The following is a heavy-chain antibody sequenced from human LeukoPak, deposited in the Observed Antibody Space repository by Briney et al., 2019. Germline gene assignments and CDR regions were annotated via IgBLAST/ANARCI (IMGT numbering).Heavy chain of an antibody. CDR3: ANEIRPNDY. Sequence: QTGGSLRLSCAASEFDFSSHAMTWVRQAPGKGLEWVSAISISGSKTYYADSMKGRFTISRDNSKNTLYLQMNSLRAEDTAVYYCANEIRPNDYWGQGTQVTVSS. J-gene: IGHJ4*02. D-gene: IGHD4-17*01. CDR2: ISISGSKT. V-gene: IGHV3-23*01. CDR1: EFDFSSHA.